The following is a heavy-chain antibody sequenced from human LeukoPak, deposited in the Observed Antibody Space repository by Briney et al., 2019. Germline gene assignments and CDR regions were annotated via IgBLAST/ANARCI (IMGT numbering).Heavy chain of an antibody. J-gene: IGHJ4*02. CDR2: FYYSGSP. Sequence: PSETLSLTCTVSGGSIISNNYYWGWIRQPPGKGLEWIGTFYYSGSPYYNLSLRGRVTISVDTSNNQFSLKLTSVTAADTAVYYCVHAGDVSVPDHWGQGALVTVSS. D-gene: IGHD5/OR15-5a*01. CDR3: VHAGDVSVPDH. CDR1: GGSIISNNYY. V-gene: IGHV4-39*07.